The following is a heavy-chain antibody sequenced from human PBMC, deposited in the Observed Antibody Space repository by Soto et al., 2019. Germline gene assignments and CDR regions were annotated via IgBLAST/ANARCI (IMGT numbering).Heavy chain of an antibody. J-gene: IGHJ4*02. CDR3: ATLTKYDILTGFYPC. Sequence: GGSLRLSCAASGFTVNSNYMSWVRQAPGKGLEWVSVIYSDGSTYYADSVKGRFITSRDNSNNTLYFQMNSLRAEDTAVYYCATLTKYDILTGFYPCWGQGTLVTVSS. V-gene: IGHV3-66*01. CDR2: IYSDGST. CDR1: GFTVNSNY. D-gene: IGHD3-9*01.